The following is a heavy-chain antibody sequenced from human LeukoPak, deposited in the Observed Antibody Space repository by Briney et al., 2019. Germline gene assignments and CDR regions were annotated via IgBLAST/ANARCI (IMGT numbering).Heavy chain of an antibody. CDR1: GFSFSEHY. CDR3: ARDLGHCSGGTCFAYGFDL. CDR2: ISGSGDSI. V-gene: IGHV3-11*01. Sequence: PGESLRLSCKASGFSFSEHYMNWVRPAPGRGLEWVSFISGSGDSIHYTDSVKGRFTVSRDNGKDALYLQMNSLRAEDTAVYYCARDLGHCSGGTCFAYGFDLWGQGTVVSVSP. J-gene: IGHJ3*01. D-gene: IGHD2-15*01.